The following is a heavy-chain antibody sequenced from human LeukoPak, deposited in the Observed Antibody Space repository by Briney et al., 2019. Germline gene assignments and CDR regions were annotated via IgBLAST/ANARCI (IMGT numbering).Heavy chain of an antibody. D-gene: IGHD2-21*01. Sequence: SETLSLTCAVYGGSFSGYYWSWIRQPPGKGLEWIGEINHSGSTNYNPSLKSRVTISVDTSKNQFSLKLSSVTAADTAVYYCARDLLWWATDYWGQGTLVTVSS. CDR3: ARDLLWWATDY. CDR2: INHSGST. J-gene: IGHJ4*02. V-gene: IGHV4-34*01. CDR1: GGSFSGYY.